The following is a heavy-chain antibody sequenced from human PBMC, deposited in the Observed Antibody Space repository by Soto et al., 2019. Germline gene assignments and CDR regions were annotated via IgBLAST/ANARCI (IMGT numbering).Heavy chain of an antibody. CDR2: IIPIFGTA. CDR1: GGTFRSYA. Sequence: SVQVSCKASGGTFRSYAIIWVRQAPGQGLEWMGGIIPIFGTANYAQKFQGRVTITADESTSTAYMELSSLRSEDTAVYYCARGRDSSGYYHDAFDIWGQGTMVTVSS. CDR3: ARGRDSSGYYHDAFDI. V-gene: IGHV1-69*13. D-gene: IGHD3-22*01. J-gene: IGHJ3*02.